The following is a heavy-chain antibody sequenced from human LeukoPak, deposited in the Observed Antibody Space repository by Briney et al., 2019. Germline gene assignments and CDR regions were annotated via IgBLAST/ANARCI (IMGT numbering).Heavy chain of an antibody. CDR2: IKPDGREK. Sequence: GGSLTLSCAASGFTFSTYWMSWVRQSPGKGLEWVANIKPDGREKNYADSVKGRFSLSRDNAENSLFLQMNNLRAEDAAVYNCVRWNLVFDYWGQGALVTVSS. J-gene: IGHJ4*02. CDR1: GFTFSTYW. V-gene: IGHV3-7*01. CDR3: VRWNLVFDY. D-gene: IGHD1-7*01.